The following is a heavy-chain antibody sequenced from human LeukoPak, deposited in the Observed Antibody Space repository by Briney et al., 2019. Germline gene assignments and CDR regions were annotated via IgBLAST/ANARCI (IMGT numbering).Heavy chain of an antibody. J-gene: IGHJ4*02. CDR1: GYSFTTYW. D-gene: IGHD6-19*01. CDR3: ARHTYNNGWWGGDY. Sequence: GESLKISCKGSGYSFTTYWIGWVRQMPGKGLEWMGIIYPGDSDTRYSPSFQGHATISADKSISTAYLQWSSLKASDTAMYYCARHTYNNGWWGGDYWGQGTLVTVSS. CDR2: IYPGDSDT. V-gene: IGHV5-51*01.